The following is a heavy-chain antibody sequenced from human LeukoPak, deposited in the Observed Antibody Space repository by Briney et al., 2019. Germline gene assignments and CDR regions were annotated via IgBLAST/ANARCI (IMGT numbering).Heavy chain of an antibody. Sequence: SETLSLTCTVSGDSISSYYRSWIRQPAGKGLEWIGRMYTSESTNYNPSLKSRVTMSVDTSKNQFSLTLRSVIAADTAVYFCARGGYTSGWPDYHYYMDVWGKGTTVTISS. CDR1: GDSISSYY. CDR2: MYTSEST. V-gene: IGHV4-4*07. J-gene: IGHJ6*03. CDR3: ARGGYTSGWPDYHYYMDV. D-gene: IGHD6-19*01.